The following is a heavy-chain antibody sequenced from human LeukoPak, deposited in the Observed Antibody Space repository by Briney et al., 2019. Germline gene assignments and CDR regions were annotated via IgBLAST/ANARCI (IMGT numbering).Heavy chain of an antibody. CDR3: IHDSSGYYYYFDY. J-gene: IGHJ4*02. D-gene: IGHD3-22*01. CDR1: GGSISSSSYY. Sequence: SETLSLTRTVSGGSISSSSYYWGWIRQPPGKGLEWIGSIYYSGSTYYNPSLKSRVTISVDTSKNQFSLKLSSVTAADTAVYYCIHDSSGYYYYFDYWGQGTLVTVSS. V-gene: IGHV4-39*01. CDR2: IYYSGST.